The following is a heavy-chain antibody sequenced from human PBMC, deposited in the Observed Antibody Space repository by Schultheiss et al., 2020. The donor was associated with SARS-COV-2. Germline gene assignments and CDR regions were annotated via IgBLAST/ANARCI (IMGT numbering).Heavy chain of an antibody. V-gene: IGHV3-21*01. CDR2: ISSSSSYI. J-gene: IGHJ6*02. D-gene: IGHD7-27*01. CDR3: ARDRKWGIPGAMGV. CDR1: GFTFSSYS. Sequence: GGSLRLSCAASGFTFSSYSMNWVRQAPGKGLEWVSSISSSSSYIYYADSVKGRFTISRDTAKNSLYLQMNSLRAEDTAVYYCARDRKWGIPGAMGVWGHGTTVTGS.